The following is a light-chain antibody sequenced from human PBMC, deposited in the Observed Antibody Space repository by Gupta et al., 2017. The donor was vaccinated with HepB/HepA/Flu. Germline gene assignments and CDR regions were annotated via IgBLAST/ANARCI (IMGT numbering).Light chain of an antibody. Sequence: IVMTQSPATLSVSPGERATLSCRASQSVSSNLAWYQQKPGQAPRLLIYGASTRDTGIPARFIGSGYGTEFTLTISSRQSEDFSGYYCQQHNNWPPLTFGRGTKVEIK. CDR1: QSVSSN. CDR3: QQHNNWPPLT. V-gene: IGKV3-15*01. J-gene: IGKJ4*01. CDR2: GAS.